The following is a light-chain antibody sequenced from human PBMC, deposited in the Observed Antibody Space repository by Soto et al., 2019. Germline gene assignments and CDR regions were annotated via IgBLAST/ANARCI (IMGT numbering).Light chain of an antibody. CDR2: AAS. Sequence: EIVLTQSPGTLSLSPGERATLSCRASQSLTTNYLAWYQQKPGQAPRLLIYAASSRATGIPDRFSGSGSETDFTLTISRLEPYDFALYYCQQYGSSLPVTFGGGTNVEIK. CDR1: QSLTTNY. V-gene: IGKV3-20*01. J-gene: IGKJ4*01. CDR3: QQYGSSLPVT.